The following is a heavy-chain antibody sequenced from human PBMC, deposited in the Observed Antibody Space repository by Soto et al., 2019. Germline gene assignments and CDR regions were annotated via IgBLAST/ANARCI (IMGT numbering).Heavy chain of an antibody. J-gene: IGHJ4*02. D-gene: IGHD6-6*01. CDR1: GFTFSSYA. V-gene: IGHV3-23*01. Sequence: EVQLLESGGGLVQPGGSLRLSCAASGFTFSSYAIHWVRKAPGEGLDWVSGISGSGDSTSYTNSVKGRFTISRDNSKNPLNLQMNSLRAEDTAVYYCAIVTWQLVHTHYVHYWGQGTLVTVSS. CDR3: AIVTWQLVHTHYVHY. CDR2: ISGSGDST.